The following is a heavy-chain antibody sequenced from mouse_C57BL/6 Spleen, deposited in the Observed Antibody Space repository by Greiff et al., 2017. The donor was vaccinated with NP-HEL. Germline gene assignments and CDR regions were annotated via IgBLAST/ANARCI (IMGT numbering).Heavy chain of an antibody. D-gene: IGHD2-1*01. V-gene: IGHV1-5*01. CDR3: TRSYYGNYDFDY. CDR1: GYTFTSYW. J-gene: IGHJ2*01. Sequence: EVQLQQSGTVLARPGASVKMSCKTSGYTFTSYWMHWVKQRPGQGLEWIGAIYPGNSDTSYNQKFKGKAKLTAVTSASTAYMELSSLTNEDSAVYYCTRSYYGNYDFDYWGQGTTLTVSS. CDR2: IYPGNSDT.